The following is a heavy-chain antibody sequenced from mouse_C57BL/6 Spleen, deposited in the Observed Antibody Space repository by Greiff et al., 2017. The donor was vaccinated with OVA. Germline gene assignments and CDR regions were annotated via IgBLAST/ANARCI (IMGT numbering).Heavy chain of an antibody. Sequence: QVQLQQPGAELVRPGTSVKLSCKASGYTFTSYWMHWVKQRPGQGLEWIGVIDPSDSYTNYNQKFKGKATLTVDTSSSPAYMQLSSLTSEDSAVYFCARREGTTVVFDYWGQGTTLTVSS. CDR2: IDPSDSYT. CDR1: GYTFTSYW. D-gene: IGHD1-1*01. CDR3: ARREGTTVVFDY. J-gene: IGHJ2*01. V-gene: IGHV1-59*01.